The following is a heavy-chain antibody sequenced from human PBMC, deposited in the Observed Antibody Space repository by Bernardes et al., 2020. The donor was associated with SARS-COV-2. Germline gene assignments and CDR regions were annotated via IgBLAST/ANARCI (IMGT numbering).Heavy chain of an antibody. Sequence: SETLSLTCTLSGDSISSYYWSWIRQPPGKGLEWNGYTYSSGSTNYNPSLKSRVPISVDTSKNQFSLKLSSVTAADTAVYYCARSWEIAKYNWFDPWGQGTLVTVSS. CDR3: ARSWEIAKYNWFDP. D-gene: IGHD1-26*01. CDR2: TYSSGST. CDR1: GDSISSYY. J-gene: IGHJ5*02. V-gene: IGHV4-59*08.